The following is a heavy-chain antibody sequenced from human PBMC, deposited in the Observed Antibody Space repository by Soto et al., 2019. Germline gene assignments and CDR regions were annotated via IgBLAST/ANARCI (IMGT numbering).Heavy chain of an antibody. J-gene: IGHJ6*02. CDR2: ITGNAGST. D-gene: IGHD6-19*01. CDR1: GFTFRSYG. Sequence: EAQLLESGGGLIQPGGSLRLSCAASGFTFRSYGMNWVRQAPGKGLEWVSGITGNAGSTFYADSAKGRFTISRDKNTLYLQMNSLRADDTAVYYCAEDQFSSGWYNDYYYGLDVWGQGTTVTVSS. V-gene: IGHV3-23*01. CDR3: AEDQFSSGWYNDYYYGLDV.